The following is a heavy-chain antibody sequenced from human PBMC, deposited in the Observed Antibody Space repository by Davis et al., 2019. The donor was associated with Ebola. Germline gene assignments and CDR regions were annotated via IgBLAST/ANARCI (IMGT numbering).Heavy chain of an antibody. J-gene: IGHJ4*02. CDR3: ARDKGYSSGWQTDY. V-gene: IGHV1-2*02. D-gene: IGHD6-19*01. CDR2: INPNSGGT. Sequence: ASVKVSCKASGYTFTGYYMHWVRQAPGQGLEWMGWINPNSGGTNYAQKFQGRVTMTRDTSISTAYMELRSLRSDDTAVYYCARDKGYSSGWQTDYWGQGTLVTVSS. CDR1: GYTFTGYY.